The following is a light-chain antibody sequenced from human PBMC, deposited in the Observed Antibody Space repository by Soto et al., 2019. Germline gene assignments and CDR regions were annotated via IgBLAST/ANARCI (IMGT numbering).Light chain of an antibody. CDR1: QSVRSN. V-gene: IGKV3-15*01. CDR2: GAS. CDR3: QQYNDWPPT. J-gene: IGKJ1*01. Sequence: EVVVTQSLATVSVSPGERATLSPRASQSVRSNLAWYQQKPGQAPKLLIYGASTRDTGIPDRFSASGSGTEFTFTISSLQSEDFVVYYCQQYNDWPPTFGQGTKVDIK.